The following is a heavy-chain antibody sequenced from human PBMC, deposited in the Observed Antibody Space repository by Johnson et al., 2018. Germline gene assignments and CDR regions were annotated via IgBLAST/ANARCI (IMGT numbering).Heavy chain of an antibody. V-gene: IGHV3-9*01. J-gene: IGHJ3*02. CDR2: ISWNSGSI. D-gene: IGHD4-17*01. Sequence: VQLVESGGGLVQPGRSLRLSCAASGFTFDDYAMHWVRQAPGKGLEWVSGISWNSGSIGYADSVKGRFTISRDNAKNSLYLQMNSLRAEDTALYYCGKDYRPTGGAFDIWGQGTMVTVSS. CDR3: GKDYRPTGGAFDI. CDR1: GFTFDDYA.